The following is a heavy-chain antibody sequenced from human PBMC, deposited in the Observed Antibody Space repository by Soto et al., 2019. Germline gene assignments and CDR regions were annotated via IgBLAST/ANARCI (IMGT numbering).Heavy chain of an antibody. J-gene: IGHJ6*02. V-gene: IGHV1-3*01. CDR3: ASVATVTTNYYYYGMDV. Sequence: EWMGWINAGNGNTKYSQKFQGRVTITRDTSASTAYMELSSLRSEDTAVYYCASVATVTTNYYYYGMDVWGQGTTVTVSS. D-gene: IGHD4-17*01. CDR2: INAGNGNT.